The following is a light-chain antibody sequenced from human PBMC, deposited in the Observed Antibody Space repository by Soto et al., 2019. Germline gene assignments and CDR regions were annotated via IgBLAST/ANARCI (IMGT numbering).Light chain of an antibody. CDR2: DVT. CDR3: ISYASINTYV. CDR1: SSDVGGYDY. V-gene: IGLV2-14*01. J-gene: IGLJ1*01. Sequence: QSALTQPASVSGSPGQSITISCTGTSSDVGGYDYVSWYQQHPGKAPKLMIYDVTNRPSGVSNRFSGSKSGNTASLTISGLQAEDEADYYCISYASINTYVFGTGTXVTVL.